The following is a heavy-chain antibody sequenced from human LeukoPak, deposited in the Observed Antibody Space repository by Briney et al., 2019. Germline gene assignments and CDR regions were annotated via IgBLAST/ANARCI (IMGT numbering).Heavy chain of an antibody. CDR3: ARSPPIYSGYDHGWFDP. J-gene: IGHJ5*02. CDR2: IYTSGST. CDR1: GVSISSYY. V-gene: IGHV4-4*07. D-gene: IGHD5-12*01. Sequence: SETLSLTCTVSGVSISSYYWSWIRQPAGKGLEWIGRIYTSGSTNYNPSLKSRVTTSVDTSKNQFSLKLSSVTAADTAVYYCARSPPIYSGYDHGWFDPWGQGTLVTVSS.